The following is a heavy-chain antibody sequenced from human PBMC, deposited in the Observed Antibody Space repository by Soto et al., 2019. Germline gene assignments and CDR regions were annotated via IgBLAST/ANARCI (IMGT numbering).Heavy chain of an antibody. CDR3: TRDAGANYDYVMDV. Sequence: QVQLVESGGGVVQPGRSLRLSCAASGFTFSSYAMHWVRQAPGKGLEGVAVISYDGCNKYYADSVKGRFTISRDNSKNTLYLQMNSLRAEDTAVYYCTRDAGANYDYVMDVWGQGTTVTVSS. J-gene: IGHJ6*02. CDR1: GFTFSSYA. D-gene: IGHD4-17*01. CDR2: ISYDGCNK. V-gene: IGHV3-30-3*01.